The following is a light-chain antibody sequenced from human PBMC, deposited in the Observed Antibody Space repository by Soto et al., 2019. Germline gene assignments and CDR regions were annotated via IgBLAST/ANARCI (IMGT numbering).Light chain of an antibody. V-gene: IGLV2-14*03. J-gene: IGLJ1*01. CDR2: DVS. CDR1: SKDNGGYNY. Sequence: QSVLTQPASVSGSPGQSITISCTGTSKDNGGYNYVSWYQQHPGKAPQLMISDVSNRPSGVSNRFSGSKSGNTASLTISGLQAEDEADYYCSSYTGTSTQVFGAGTKVTVL. CDR3: SSYTGTSTQV.